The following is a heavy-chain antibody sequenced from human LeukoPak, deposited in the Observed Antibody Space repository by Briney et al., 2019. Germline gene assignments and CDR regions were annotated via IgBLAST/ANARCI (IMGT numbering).Heavy chain of an antibody. Sequence: SDTLSLTCAVSGYSISSSNWWGWMRQPPGKGLEWIGYIHYSGTIYYNPSLKSRVTMSVDTSKNQFSLKLSSVTAVDTAVYYCARNSGYSYGGFDIWGQGTMVIVSS. CDR3: ARNSGYSYGGFDI. CDR2: IHYSGTI. D-gene: IGHD5-18*01. CDR1: GYSISSSNW. V-gene: IGHV4-28*05. J-gene: IGHJ3*02.